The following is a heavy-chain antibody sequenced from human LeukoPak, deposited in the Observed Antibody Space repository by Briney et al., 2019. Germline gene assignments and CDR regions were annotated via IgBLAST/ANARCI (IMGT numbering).Heavy chain of an antibody. CDR1: GNTFTGYC. CDR2: INPNSGGT. V-gene: IGHV1-2*02. Sequence: ASVKVSCKASGNTFTGYCMHWVRQAPGQGLEWMGWINPNSGGTNYAQNFQGRVTMTRDTSISTAYMELSRLRSDDTAVYSCARGGLFTSGYYYGFDYWGQGTLVTVSS. CDR3: ARGGLFTSGYYYGFDY. J-gene: IGHJ4*02. D-gene: IGHD3-22*01.